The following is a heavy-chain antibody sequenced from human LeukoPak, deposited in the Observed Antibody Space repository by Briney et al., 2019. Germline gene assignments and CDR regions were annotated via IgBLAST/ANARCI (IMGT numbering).Heavy chain of an antibody. Sequence: GGSLRLSCAASGFTFSNYNLNWVRQAPGKGLEWVSSISSSSSYIYYADSVKGRFTISRDNAKNSLYLQMNSLRAEDTAVYYCARDGIVVVPAAMYYYYYGMDVWGQGTTVTVSS. V-gene: IGHV3-21*01. J-gene: IGHJ6*02. CDR3: ARDGIVVVPAAMYYYYYGMDV. CDR2: ISSSSSYI. CDR1: GFTFSNYN. D-gene: IGHD2-2*01.